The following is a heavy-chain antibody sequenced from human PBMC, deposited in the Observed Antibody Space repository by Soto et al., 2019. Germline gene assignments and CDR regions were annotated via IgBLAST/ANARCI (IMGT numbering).Heavy chain of an antibody. D-gene: IGHD1-1*01. J-gene: IGHJ5*01. V-gene: IGHV3-23*01. Sequence: EVRLLESGGGLVQPGGSLRLSCAASRFTFRLYAMSWVRQAPGKGLEWVSGISGGGGRIYYADSVKGRFIISRDNSKDTLALQMNSLKAEDTAVYYCAKYMWGDCNDADPDFWFASWGQGNLVTVSS. CDR3: AKYMWGDCNDADPDFWFAS. CDR1: RFTFRLYA. CDR2: ISGGGGRI.